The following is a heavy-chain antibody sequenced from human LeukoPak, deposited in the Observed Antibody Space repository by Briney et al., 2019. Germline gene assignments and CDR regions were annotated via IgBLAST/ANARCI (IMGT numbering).Heavy chain of an antibody. D-gene: IGHD7-27*01. Sequence: PGGSLRLSCSASGFAFSAYWMNWVRQAPGKGPEWVANINLSGSAQYYADSVKGRCTISRDNAKSSLYLQMNSLRVEDTAVYYCAAWGLHNYWGQGTLVTVSS. V-gene: IGHV3-7*01. J-gene: IGHJ4*02. CDR2: INLSGSAQ. CDR1: GFAFSAYW. CDR3: AAWGLHNY.